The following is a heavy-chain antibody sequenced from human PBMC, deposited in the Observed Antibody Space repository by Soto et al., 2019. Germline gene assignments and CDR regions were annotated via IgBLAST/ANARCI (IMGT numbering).Heavy chain of an antibody. Sequence: PGGSLRLSFAASGFIFSDQYMDWVRQAPGKGLEWVGRTRNKANSYTTEYAASVRGRFTISRDDSKNSLYLQMNSLKTEDTAVYYCARDLGGAPYVDLWGRGTLVTVSS. D-gene: IGHD3-16*01. CDR1: GFIFSDQY. CDR3: ARDLGGAPYVDL. CDR2: TRNKANSYTT. V-gene: IGHV3-72*01. J-gene: IGHJ2*01.